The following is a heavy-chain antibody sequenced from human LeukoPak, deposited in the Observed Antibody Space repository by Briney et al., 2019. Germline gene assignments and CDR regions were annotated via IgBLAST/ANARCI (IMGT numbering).Heavy chain of an antibody. D-gene: IGHD3-10*01. Sequence: SETLSLTCTVSGGSISSYYWSWIWQPPGKGLEWLGYIYYSGSTNYNPSLKSRVTISVDTSKNQFSLKLSSVTAADTAVYYCARQYYYGSGSYDFDYWGQGTLVTVSS. CDR3: ARQYYYGSGSYDFDY. CDR1: GGSISSYY. V-gene: IGHV4-59*01. J-gene: IGHJ4*02. CDR2: IYYSGST.